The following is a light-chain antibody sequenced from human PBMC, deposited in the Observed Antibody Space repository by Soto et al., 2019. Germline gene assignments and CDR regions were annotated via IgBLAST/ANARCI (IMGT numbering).Light chain of an antibody. J-gene: IGKJ1*01. V-gene: IGKV1-16*01. CDR2: GAS. CDR3: QQYNSYPWT. Sequence: DNQMTQAPCSLCASVGDKVTITCRASQTISTYLNWYQQKPGKAPKVLIYGASSLQSGVPSRFSGSGSGTEFTLTISSLQPDDFATYYCQQYNSYPWTFGQGTKVDIK. CDR1: QTISTY.